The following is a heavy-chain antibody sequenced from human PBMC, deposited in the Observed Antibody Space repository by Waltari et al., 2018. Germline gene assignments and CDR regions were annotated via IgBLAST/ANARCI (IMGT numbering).Heavy chain of an antibody. CDR2: IYTSGST. D-gene: IGHD6-13*01. J-gene: IGHJ5*02. CDR1: GGSISSYY. Sequence: QVQLQESGPGLVKPSETLSLTCTVSGGSISSYYWSWIRQPAGTGLEWIGRIYTSGSTNYNPSLKSRVTMSVDTSKNQFSLKLSSVTAADTAVYYCARDLNGLAAAGPLNWFDPWGQGTLVTVSS. CDR3: ARDLNGLAAAGPLNWFDP. V-gene: IGHV4-4*07.